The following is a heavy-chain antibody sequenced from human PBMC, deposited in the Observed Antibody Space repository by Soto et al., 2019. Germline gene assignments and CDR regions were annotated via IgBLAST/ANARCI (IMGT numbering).Heavy chain of an antibody. Sequence: QXLSPAASGFTFNIYAMSWVLQAPGKGLEWVSSIGGGGDSTYFADSVKGRFTISTDKSKNTLYLQMNSLRAEDTAVYYCATHAYYDSSGSLDYCGKG. V-gene: IGHV3-23*01. CDR2: IGGGGDST. CDR1: GFTFNIYA. D-gene: IGHD3-22*01. J-gene: IGHJ4*02. CDR3: ATHAYYDSSGSLDY.